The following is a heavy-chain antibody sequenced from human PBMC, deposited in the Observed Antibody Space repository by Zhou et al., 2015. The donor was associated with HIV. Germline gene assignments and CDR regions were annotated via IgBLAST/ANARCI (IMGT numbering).Heavy chain of an antibody. D-gene: IGHD3-10*01. CDR2: IIPIFGTA. CDR3: ARGSSITMVRGARALIPDAFDYR. CDR1: GGTFSSYA. J-gene: IGHJ3*02. Sequence: QVQLVQSGAEVKKPGSSVKVSCKASGGTFSSYAISWVRQAPGQGLEWMGGIIPIFGTANYAQKFQGRVTITADESTSTAYMELSSLRSEDTAVYYCARGSSITMVRGARALIPDAFDYRGAKGQWSPSLQ. V-gene: IGHV1-69*01.